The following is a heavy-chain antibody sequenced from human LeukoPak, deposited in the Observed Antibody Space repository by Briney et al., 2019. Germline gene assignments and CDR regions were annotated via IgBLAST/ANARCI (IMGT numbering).Heavy chain of an antibody. V-gene: IGHV5-51*01. CDR2: IYPGDSDT. J-gene: IGHJ4*02. Sequence: GESLKISCKGSGYSFTSYWIGWVRQMPGKGLEWMGIIYPGDSDTRYSPSFQGQVTISADKSISTAYLQWSSPKASDTAMYYCARRELAADFSVAAAVDYWGQGTLATVSS. CDR3: ARRELAADFSVAAAVDY. D-gene: IGHD6-13*01. CDR1: GYSFTSYW.